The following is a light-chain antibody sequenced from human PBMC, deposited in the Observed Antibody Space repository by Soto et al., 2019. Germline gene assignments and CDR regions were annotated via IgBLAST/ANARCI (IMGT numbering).Light chain of an antibody. J-gene: IGLJ2*01. CDR2: DVS. CDR3: CSYAGSSL. V-gene: IGLV2-11*01. CDR1: SSDVGGYNY. Sequence: QSALTQPRSVSGSPGQSVTISCTGTSSDVGGYNYVSWYQQHPGTAPKLMIYDVSKRPSGVPDRFSGSKSGNTVSLTISGLQAEDEADYYCCSYAGSSLFGGGTKLTVL.